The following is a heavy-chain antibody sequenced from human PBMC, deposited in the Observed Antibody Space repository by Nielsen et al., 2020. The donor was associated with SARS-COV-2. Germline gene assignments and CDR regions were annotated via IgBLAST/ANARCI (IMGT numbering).Heavy chain of an antibody. V-gene: IGHV1-2*06. J-gene: IGHJ6*02. D-gene: IGHD3/OR15-3a*01. CDR3: ARARATIFGLVMSYGMDV. CDR2: INPYSGGT. CDR1: GYTFTGQY. Sequence: ASVKVSCKASGYTFTGQYVHWVRQAPGQGLEWMGRINPYSGGTNYAQKFQGTVTMTRDASISTVYMELTSDDTAVYYCARARATIFGLVMSYGMDVWGQGTTVAVSS.